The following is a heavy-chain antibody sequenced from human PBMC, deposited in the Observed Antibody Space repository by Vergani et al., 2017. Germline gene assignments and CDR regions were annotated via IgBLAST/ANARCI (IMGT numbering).Heavy chain of an antibody. D-gene: IGHD1-26*01. CDR3: AKDPRYRPTTNYYYMDV. Sequence: QVQLVESGGGVVQPGGSLRLSCAASGFTFSSYGMHWVRQAPGKGLEWVAFIRYDGSNKYYADSVKGRFTISRDNSKNTLYLQMNSLRAEDTAVYYCAKDPRYRPTTNYYYMDVWGQGTMVTVSS. V-gene: IGHV3-30*02. CDR2: IRYDGSNK. CDR1: GFTFSSYG. J-gene: IGHJ6*03.